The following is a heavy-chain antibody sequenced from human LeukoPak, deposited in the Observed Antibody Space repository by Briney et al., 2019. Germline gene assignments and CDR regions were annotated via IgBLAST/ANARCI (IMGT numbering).Heavy chain of an antibody. CDR2: IIPILGIA. CDR3: ARGVLRYFDWLLGESDY. V-gene: IGHV1-69*04. D-gene: IGHD3-9*01. CDR1: GGTFSSYA. J-gene: IGHJ4*02. Sequence: SVKVSCKASGGTFSSYAISWVRQAPGQGLEWMGRIIPILGIANYAQKFQGRVTITADKSTSTAYMELSSLRSEDTAVYYCARGVLRYFDWLLGESDYWGQGTLVTVSS.